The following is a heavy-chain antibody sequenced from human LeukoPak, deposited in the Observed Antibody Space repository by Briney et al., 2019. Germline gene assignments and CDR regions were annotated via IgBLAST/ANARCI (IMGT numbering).Heavy chain of an antibody. D-gene: IGHD3-16*01. V-gene: IGHV3-30*04. CDR1: GFTFSSYA. Sequence: GGSLRLSCAASGFTFSSYAMHWVRQAPGKGLEWVAVISYEGSNKYYADSVKGRFTISRDNSKNTLYLQMNRLRAEDTAVYYCARPKPSHYDYVLALAPEYWGQGTLVSVSS. J-gene: IGHJ4*02. CDR2: ISYEGSNK. CDR3: ARPKPSHYDYVLALAPEY.